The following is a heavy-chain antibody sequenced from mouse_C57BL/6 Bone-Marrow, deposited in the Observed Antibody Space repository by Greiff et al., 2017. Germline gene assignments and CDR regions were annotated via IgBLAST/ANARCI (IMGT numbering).Heavy chain of an antibody. D-gene: IGHD2-2*01. CDR1: GYTFTDYN. J-gene: IGHJ4*01. CDR3: ANDLLWLRRYYYAMDD. Sequence: EVQLQQSGPELVKPGASVKMSCKASGYTFTDYNMHWVKQSHGKSLEWIGYINPNNGGTSYNQKFKGKATLTVNKSSSTAYMERRSLTSEDSAVYYCANDLLWLRRYYYAMDDWGQGTSVTVSS. CDR2: INPNNGGT. V-gene: IGHV1-22*01.